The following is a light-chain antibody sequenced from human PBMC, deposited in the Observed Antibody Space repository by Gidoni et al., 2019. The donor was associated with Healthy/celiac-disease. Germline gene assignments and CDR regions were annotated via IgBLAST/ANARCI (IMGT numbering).Light chain of an antibody. Sequence: QSVLTQPPSVSGAPGQRVTLSCTGSSSTIGAGYDVHWYQQLPGTAPTLFIYGNSNRPSGVPDRFSCSKSGTSASLAISGLQAEDEADYYCQSYDSSLCGVVFGGGTKLTVL. CDR3: QSYDSSLCGVV. CDR2: GNS. CDR1: SSTIGAGYD. V-gene: IGLV1-40*01. J-gene: IGLJ2*01.